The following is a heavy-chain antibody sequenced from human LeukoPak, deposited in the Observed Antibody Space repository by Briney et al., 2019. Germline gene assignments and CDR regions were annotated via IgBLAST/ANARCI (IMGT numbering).Heavy chain of an antibody. CDR2: ISWNSGSI. V-gene: IGHV3-9*01. Sequence: GRSLRLSCAASGFTFDDYAMHWVRQAPGKGLEWVSGISWNSGSIGYADSVKGRFTISRDNAKNSLYLQVNSLRAEDTALYYCAKDGGLGYCSSTSCWLFDYWGQGTLVTVSS. J-gene: IGHJ4*02. CDR1: GFTFDDYA. CDR3: AKDGGLGYCSSTSCWLFDY. D-gene: IGHD2-2*01.